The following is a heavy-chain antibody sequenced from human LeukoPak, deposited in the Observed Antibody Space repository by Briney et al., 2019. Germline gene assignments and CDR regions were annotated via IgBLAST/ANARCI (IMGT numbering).Heavy chain of an antibody. J-gene: IGHJ4*02. D-gene: IGHD1-26*01. V-gene: IGHV3-21*01. CDR1: GFTLRSYG. Sequence: GGSLRLSCAASGFTLRSYGMNWVRQAPGKGLEWVSYISTGNIYYADSVKGRFTISRDDAKNSRYLQMHSLRTEDTAVYYCARDASGSSTGLIDSWGQGTLVTVSS. CDR2: ISTGNI. CDR3: ARDASGSSTGLIDS.